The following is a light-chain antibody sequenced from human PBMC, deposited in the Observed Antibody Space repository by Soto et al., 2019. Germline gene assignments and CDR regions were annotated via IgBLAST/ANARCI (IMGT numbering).Light chain of an antibody. CDR3: QQLKSFPLS. CDR2: KAS. J-gene: IGKJ1*01. Sequence: IQLSQSPSTLSGTDGDKVTITCRASQTISSWLAWYQQKPGKAPKLLIYKASTLKSGVPSRFSGSGSGTEFTLTISSLQPDDFATYHCQQLKSFPLSFGQGAKVDI. V-gene: IGKV1-5*03. CDR1: QTISSW.